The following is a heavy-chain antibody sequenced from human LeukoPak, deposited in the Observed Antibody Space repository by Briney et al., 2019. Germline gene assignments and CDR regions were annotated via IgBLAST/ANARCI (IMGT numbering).Heavy chain of an antibody. CDR1: GFTFRNYV. CDR2: TSSDLNVK. Sequence: PGGSLRLSCAASGFTFRNYVIHWVRQAPGKGLEWVAVTSSDLNVKLYADSVKGRFTISRDNARKSLYLQMNSLRAEDTAMYYCAGRTFGGESPAFDYWGQGTLVTVSS. CDR3: AGRTFGGESPAFDY. D-gene: IGHD2-21*01. V-gene: IGHV3-30-3*01. J-gene: IGHJ4*02.